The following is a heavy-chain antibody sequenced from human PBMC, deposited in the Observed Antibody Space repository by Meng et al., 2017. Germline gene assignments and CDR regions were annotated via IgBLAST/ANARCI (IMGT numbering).Heavy chain of an antibody. D-gene: IGHD2-15*01. CDR3: ARGLRCSGGSCYSSNWFDP. CDR1: GGSVSSGSYY. J-gene: IGHJ5*02. V-gene: IGHV4-31*01. Sequence: QGQLQEPGPGLVRPSETPSLTCTVSGGSVSSGSYYWSWIRQHPGKGLEWIGYIYSSGSTYYNPSLKSLVTISEDTSKNQFSLKLSSVTAADTAVYYCARGLRCSGGSCYSSNWFDPWGQGTLVTVSS. CDR2: IYSSGST.